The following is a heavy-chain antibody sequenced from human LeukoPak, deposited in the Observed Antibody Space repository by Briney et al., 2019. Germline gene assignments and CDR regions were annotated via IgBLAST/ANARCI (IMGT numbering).Heavy chain of an antibody. CDR2: IKNDGSER. J-gene: IGHJ4*02. V-gene: IGHV3-7*03. CDR1: GFVFRNYF. Sequence: GGSLRLSCAGSGFVFRNYFMSWVRQAPGKGLEWVASIKNDGSERYYVDSVRGRYTISRDNTKSSLYLQMNSLRAEDTAVYYCAKDGLYSSGWDYYFDYWGQGTLVTVSS. CDR3: AKDGLYSSGWDYYFDY. D-gene: IGHD6-19*01.